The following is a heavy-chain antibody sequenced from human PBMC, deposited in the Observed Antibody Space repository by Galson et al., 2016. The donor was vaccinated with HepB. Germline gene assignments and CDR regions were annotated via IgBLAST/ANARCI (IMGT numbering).Heavy chain of an antibody. CDR1: GFTFSSYW. V-gene: IGHV3-7*01. J-gene: IGHJ4*02. D-gene: IGHD5-24*01. CDR2: INRDGSVT. CDR3: ARDGDGYNSPLHY. Sequence: SLRLSCAGSGFTFSSYWMTWVRQAPGKGLEWVANINRDGSVTHYVDSVEGRFTISRDNAKNSLFLQMNSLRVEDTAVYYCARDGDGYNSPLHYWGPGTLVTVSS.